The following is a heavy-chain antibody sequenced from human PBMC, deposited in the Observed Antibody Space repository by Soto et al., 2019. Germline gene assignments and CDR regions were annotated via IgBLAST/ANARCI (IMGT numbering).Heavy chain of an antibody. J-gene: IGHJ3*02. CDR2: TYYRSKWYN. D-gene: IGHD6-19*01. Sequence: PSQTLSLTYAISGNSVSSNSAAWNWIRQSPSRGLEWLGRTYYRSKWYNDYAVSVKSRITINPDTSKNQLSLQLNSVTPEDTAVYYCAAQWLVQSDAFDIWGQGTMVTVSS. V-gene: IGHV6-1*01. CDR1: GNSVSSNSAA. CDR3: AAQWLVQSDAFDI.